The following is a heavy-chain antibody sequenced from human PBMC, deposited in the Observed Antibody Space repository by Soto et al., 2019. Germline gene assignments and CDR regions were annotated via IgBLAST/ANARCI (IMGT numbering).Heavy chain of an antibody. CDR3: ARDREVTTPGGPLGGMDV. J-gene: IGHJ6*02. V-gene: IGHV4-31*03. CDR2: IYYSGST. D-gene: IGHD4-17*01. Sequence: QVQLQESGPGLVKPSQTLSLTCTVSGGSISSGGYYWSWIRQHPGKGLEWIWYIYYSGSTYYNPSLKSRVTISVDTSKNQFSLKLSSVTAADTAVYYCARDREVTTPGGPLGGMDVWGQGTTVTVSS. CDR1: GGSISSGGYY.